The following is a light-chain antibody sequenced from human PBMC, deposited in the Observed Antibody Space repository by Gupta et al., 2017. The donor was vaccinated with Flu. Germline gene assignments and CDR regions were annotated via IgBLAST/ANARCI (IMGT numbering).Light chain of an antibody. CDR1: SGDVGDYNF. Sequence: QSVLTQPASVSGSPGQSITISCTGTSGDVGDYNFVSVYQQPPDRAPQVMIYEIMHRPAVVSGRFSGAKSGNTASLTISGLHADDEADYYCSSYSGSNTLIFGGGTKLTVL. CDR3: SSYSGSNTLI. J-gene: IGLJ2*01. CDR2: EIM. V-gene: IGLV2-14*01.